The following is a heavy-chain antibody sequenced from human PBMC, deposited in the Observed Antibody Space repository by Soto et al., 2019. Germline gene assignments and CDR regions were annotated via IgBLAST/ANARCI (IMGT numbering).Heavy chain of an antibody. V-gene: IGHV3-23*01. CDR1: GFTFSNYA. CDR2: ISGSGGNT. J-gene: IGHJ4*02. CDR3: AKSSPGTYRSSSAGY. D-gene: IGHD6-6*01. Sequence: EVQLLESGGGLVQPGGSLRLSCAASGFTFSNYAMRWVRQAPGKGLEWVSGISGSGGNTYYADSVKGRFTISRDNSKNTLHLQMNSLRADDTAVYYCAKSSPGTYRSSSAGYWGQGTLVTVSS.